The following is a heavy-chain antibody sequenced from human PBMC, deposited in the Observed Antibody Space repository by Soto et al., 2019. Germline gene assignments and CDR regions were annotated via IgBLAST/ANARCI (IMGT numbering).Heavy chain of an antibody. D-gene: IGHD2-8*02. J-gene: IGHJ3*01. Sequence: QVQLQESGPGLVKPSGTLSLTCAVSGGSTSSSDWWSWVRQPPGKELEWIGEIYYSGNTNYSPSLESRVTMSVDKSKNQFSLKLTSVTAADTAVYYCVRRASGPFDVWGQGTMVTVSS. CDR2: IYYSGNT. CDR3: VRRASGPFDV. CDR1: GGSTSSSDW. V-gene: IGHV4-4*02.